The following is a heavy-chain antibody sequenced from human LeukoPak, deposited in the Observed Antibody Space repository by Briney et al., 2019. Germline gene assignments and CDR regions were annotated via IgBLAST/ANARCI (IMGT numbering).Heavy chain of an antibody. Sequence: GGSLRLSCAASGFTFSTYAMGWVRQAPGKGLEWVSIISNSGGNTYYADSVKGRFTISRDNPKNTLYLQMNGLRAEDTAIYYCARSKRGVAANYYGMDVWGQGTTVTVSS. CDR2: ISNSGGNT. J-gene: IGHJ6*02. CDR3: ARSKRGVAANYYGMDV. D-gene: IGHD6-19*01. CDR1: GFTFSTYA. V-gene: IGHV3-23*01.